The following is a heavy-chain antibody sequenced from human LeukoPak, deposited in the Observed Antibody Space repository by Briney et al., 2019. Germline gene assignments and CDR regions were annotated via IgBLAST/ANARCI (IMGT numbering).Heavy chain of an antibody. CDR3: ATNKDWAEAD. CDR2: IYYRGDI. Sequence: SETLSLTCSVSDGSIRTYYWSWIRQSPGQGLEWIGNIYYRGDINYNPSLKSRVIISIDTSKNQFSLKVTSLTAADTAVYYCATNKDWAEADWGQGTLVIVSS. CDR1: DGSIRTYY. J-gene: IGHJ4*02. V-gene: IGHV4-59*03. D-gene: IGHD3/OR15-3a*01.